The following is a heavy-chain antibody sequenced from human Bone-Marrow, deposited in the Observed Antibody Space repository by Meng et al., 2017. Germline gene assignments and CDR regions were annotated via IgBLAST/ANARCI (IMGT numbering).Heavy chain of an antibody. Sequence: GGSLRLSCTASGFTFGDYAMSWVRQAPGKGLERVGFIRSKAYGGTTEYAASVKGRFTISRDDSKSIAYLQMNSLKTEDTAVYYCTRDPLPYCGGDCYYSWGQGTLVTVSS. CDR3: TRDPLPYCGGDCYYS. CDR2: IRSKAYGGTT. CDR1: GFTFGDYA. V-gene: IGHV3-49*04. D-gene: IGHD2-21*02. J-gene: IGHJ4*02.